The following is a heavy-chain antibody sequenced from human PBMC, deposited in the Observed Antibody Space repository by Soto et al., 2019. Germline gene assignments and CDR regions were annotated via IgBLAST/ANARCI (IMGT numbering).Heavy chain of an antibody. D-gene: IGHD3-9*01. CDR1: GYTFTSYG. J-gene: IGHJ6*02. CDR3: ARYCDWLSFSPFIYGMDV. CDR2: ISAYNGNT. Sequence: ASVKVSCKASGYTFTSYGISWVRQAPGQGLEWMGWISAYNGNTNYAQKLQGRVTMTTDPSTSTAYMELRSLRSDDTAVYYCARYCDWLSFSPFIYGMDVWGQGTTVTVSS. V-gene: IGHV1-18*01.